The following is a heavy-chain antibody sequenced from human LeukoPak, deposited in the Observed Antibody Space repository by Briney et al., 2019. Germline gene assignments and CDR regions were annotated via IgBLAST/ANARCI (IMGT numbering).Heavy chain of an antibody. CDR3: ARVGYYDSSGYLDY. Sequence: PGGSLRLSCAASGFTVSSNYMSWVRQVPGKGLEWGSVIYSGGSTYYADSVKGRFTISRDNSKNTLYLQMNSLRAEDTAVYYCARVGYYDSSGYLDYWGQGTLVTVSS. V-gene: IGHV3-66*02. J-gene: IGHJ4*02. CDR1: GFTVSSNY. D-gene: IGHD3-22*01. CDR2: IYSGGST.